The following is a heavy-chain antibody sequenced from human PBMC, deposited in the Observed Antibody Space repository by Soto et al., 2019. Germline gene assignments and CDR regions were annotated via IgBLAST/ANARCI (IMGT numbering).Heavy chain of an antibody. CDR2: ITPFNGNT. Sequence: QMQLVQSGAEVKKTGSSVKVSCKASGYTFTYRYLHWVRQAPGQALEWMGWITPFNGNTNYAQKFQDRVTITRDRSMSTAYMELSSLRSEDIAMYYCASTVTTSGFDYWGQGTLVTVSS. CDR1: GYTFTYRY. D-gene: IGHD4-17*01. J-gene: IGHJ4*02. V-gene: IGHV1-45*02. CDR3: ASTVTTSGFDY.